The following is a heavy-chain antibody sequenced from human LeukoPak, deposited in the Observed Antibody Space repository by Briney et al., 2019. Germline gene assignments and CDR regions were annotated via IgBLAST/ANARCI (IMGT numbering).Heavy chain of an antibody. D-gene: IGHD5-24*01. V-gene: IGHV1-69*06. Sequence: SVKVSCKASGGTFSSYGISWVRQAPGQGLEWMGGIIPIFGTANYAQKFQGRVTITADKSTSTAYMELSSLRSEDTAVYYCAKTPVGMVPLDYWGQGTLVTVSS. CDR1: GGTFSSYG. J-gene: IGHJ4*02. CDR2: IIPIFGTA. CDR3: AKTPVGMVPLDY.